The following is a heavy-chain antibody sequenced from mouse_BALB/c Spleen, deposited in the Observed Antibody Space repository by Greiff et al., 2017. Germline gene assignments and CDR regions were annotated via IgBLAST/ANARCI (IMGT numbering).Heavy chain of an antibody. CDR3: ARGTDYYFDY. J-gene: IGHJ2*01. Sequence: EAQLVESGGGSVQSGGSRKLSCAASGFTFSDYGMAWVRQAPGKGPEWVAFITNLAYSIYYADTVTGRFTISRENAKNTLYLEMSSLRSEDTAIYYCARGTDYYFDYWGQGTTLTVSS. V-gene: IGHV5-15*02. CDR2: ITNLAYSI. CDR1: GFTFSDYG.